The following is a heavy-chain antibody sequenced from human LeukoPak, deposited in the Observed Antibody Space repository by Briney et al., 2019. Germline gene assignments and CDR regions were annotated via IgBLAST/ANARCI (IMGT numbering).Heavy chain of an antibody. CDR3: AREGQQWLRAFDI. V-gene: IGHV4-59*01. D-gene: IGHD6-19*01. Sequence: KPSETLSLTCTVSGGSISSYYWSWIRQPPGKGLEWIGYIYYSGSTNYNPSLKSRVTISVDTSKNQFSLKLSSVTAADTAVYYCAREGQQWLRAFDIWGQGTMVTVSS. J-gene: IGHJ3*02. CDR1: GGSISSYY. CDR2: IYYSGST.